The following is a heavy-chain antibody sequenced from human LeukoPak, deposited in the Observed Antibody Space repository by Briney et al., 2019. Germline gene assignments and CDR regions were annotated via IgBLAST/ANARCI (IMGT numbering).Heavy chain of an antibody. V-gene: IGHV1-2*02. CDR1: GYTFTGYY. CDR2: INPNSGGT. CDR3: ARTSPYDSSGYYGGPNDY. D-gene: IGHD3-22*01. Sequence: GASVKVSCKASGYTFTGYYMHWVRQAPGQGLEWMGWINPNSGGTNYAQKFQGRVTMTTDTSTSTAYMELRSLRSDDTAVYYCARTSPYDSSGYYGGPNDYWGQGTLVTVSS. J-gene: IGHJ4*02.